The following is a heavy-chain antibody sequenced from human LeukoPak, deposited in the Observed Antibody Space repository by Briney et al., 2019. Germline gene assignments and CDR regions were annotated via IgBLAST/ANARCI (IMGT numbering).Heavy chain of an antibody. CDR2: IYPGDSDT. CDR1: GYTFSNYS. CDR3: ARLYGGNSPAGY. D-gene: IGHD4-23*01. V-gene: IGHV5-51*01. J-gene: IGHJ4*02. Sequence: LGESLKISCKGSGYTFSNYSIGWVRQMPGKGLDWMGIIYPGDSDTRYSPSFQGQVTISADKSISTAYLQWSSLKASDTAMYYCARLYGGNSPAGYWGQGTLVTVSS.